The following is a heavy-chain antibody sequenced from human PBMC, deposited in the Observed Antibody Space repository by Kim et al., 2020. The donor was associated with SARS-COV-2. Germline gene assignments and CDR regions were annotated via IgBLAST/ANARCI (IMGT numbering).Heavy chain of an antibody. CDR2: ISGSGGST. CDR1: GFTFSSYA. D-gene: IGHD3-22*01. J-gene: IGHJ4*02. CDR3: AKDNRGRNYDSSGYYPVIYY. Sequence: GGSLRLSCAASGFTFSSYAMSWVRQAPGKGLEWVSAISGSGGSTYYADSVTGRFTISRDNSKNTLYLQMNSLRAEDTAVYYCAKDNRGRNYDSSGYYPVIYYWGQGTLVTVSS. V-gene: IGHV3-23*01.